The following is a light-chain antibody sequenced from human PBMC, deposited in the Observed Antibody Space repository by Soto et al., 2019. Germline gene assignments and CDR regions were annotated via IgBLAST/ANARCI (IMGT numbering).Light chain of an antibody. CDR3: QQANSSPLT. J-gene: IGKJ5*01. CDR2: DAS. Sequence: DIQLTQSRSSVSASVGDRVTITCRASQGISSWLAWYQQKLGKAPNLLIYDASTLQSGVPSRFSGSGSGTDFTLTISSLQPEDCQTYYCQQANSSPLTLGGETRLDIK. CDR1: QGISSW. V-gene: IGKV1D-12*01.